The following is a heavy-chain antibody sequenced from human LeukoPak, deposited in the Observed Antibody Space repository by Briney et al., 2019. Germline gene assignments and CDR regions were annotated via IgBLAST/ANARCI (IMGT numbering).Heavy chain of an antibody. CDR1: RFTFSSYA. J-gene: IGHJ4*02. V-gene: IGHV3-23*01. D-gene: IGHD3-22*01. CDR3: AKDSSGYYSFDY. CDR2: ISGSGGST. Sequence: GGSLRLSCAASRFTFSSYAMSWVRQAPGKGLEWVSAISGSGGSTYYADSVKGRFTISRDNSKNTLYLQMNSLRAEDTAVYYCAKDSSGYYSFDYWGQGTLVTVSS.